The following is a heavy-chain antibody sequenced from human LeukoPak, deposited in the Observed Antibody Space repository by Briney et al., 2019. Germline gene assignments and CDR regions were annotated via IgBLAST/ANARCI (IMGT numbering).Heavy chain of an antibody. V-gene: IGHV4-59*01. J-gene: IGHJ5*02. Sequence: SETLSLTCSVSGGSISSYYWSWIRQPPGKGLEWIGYIYYSGSTNYNPSLKSRVTISVDTSKNRFSLKLSSVTAADTAVYYCARATGGFDPWGQGTLVTVSS. CDR3: ARATGGFDP. D-gene: IGHD1-14*01. CDR2: IYYSGST. CDR1: GGSISSYY.